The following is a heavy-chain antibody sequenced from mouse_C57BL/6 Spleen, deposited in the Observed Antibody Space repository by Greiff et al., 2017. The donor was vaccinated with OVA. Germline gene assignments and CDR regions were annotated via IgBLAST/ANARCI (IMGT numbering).Heavy chain of an antibody. CDR3: ARDSFCNYGGFAY. J-gene: IGHJ3*01. V-gene: IGHV1-78*01. D-gene: IGHD2-1*01. Sequence: QVQLKQSDAELVKPGASVKISCKVSGYNFTDHTIHWMKQRPEQGLEWIGYIYPRAGSTTYNEKFKGKATLTADKSASTAYMQLNSLTSEDSAVYFGARDSFCNYGGFAYWGQVTLVTVSA. CDR2: IYPRAGST. CDR1: GYNFTDHT.